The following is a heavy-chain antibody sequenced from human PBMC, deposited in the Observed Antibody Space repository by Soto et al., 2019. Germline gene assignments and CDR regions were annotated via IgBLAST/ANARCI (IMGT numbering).Heavy chain of an antibody. CDR1: GYRVTSYL. J-gene: IGHJ3*02. Sequence: PGEAQKSSCKGCGYRVTSYLMGWVRQIHGKGLEWMGIIYPGDSDTRYSPSFQGQVTISADKSISTAYLQWSSLKASDTAMYYCARVGDSDAFDIWGRGTMVPVSS. CDR3: ARVGDSDAFDI. D-gene: IGHD3-16*01. CDR2: IYPGDSDT. V-gene: IGHV5-51*01.